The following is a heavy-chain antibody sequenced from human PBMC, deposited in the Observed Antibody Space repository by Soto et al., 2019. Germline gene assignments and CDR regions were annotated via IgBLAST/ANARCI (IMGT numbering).Heavy chain of an antibody. D-gene: IGHD2-2*02. CDR3: ARIPLGYCSSXSCYKGNYYYYYYGMDV. CDR2: ISSSSSYI. Sequence: GGSLRLSCAASGFTFSSYSMNWVRQAPGKGLEWVSSISSSSSYIYYADSVKGRFTISRDNAKNSLYLQMNSLRAEDTAVYYCARIPLGYCSSXSCYKGNYYYYYYGMDVWGQGTTVTVSS. J-gene: IGHJ6*02. CDR1: GFTFSSYS. V-gene: IGHV3-21*01.